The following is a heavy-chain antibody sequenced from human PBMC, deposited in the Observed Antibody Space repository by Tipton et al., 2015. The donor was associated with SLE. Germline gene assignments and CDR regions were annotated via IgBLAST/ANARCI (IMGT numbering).Heavy chain of an antibody. J-gene: IGHJ6*03. CDR2: INTDGTTA. V-gene: IGHV3-74*01. CDR3: ARVYSSNWYDYYYMDV. CDR1: GFTFSDYW. D-gene: IGHD6-13*01. Sequence: GSLRLSCAASGFTFSDYWMHWVRQAPGKGLVWVSHINTDGTTANYADSVKGRFTISRDNAKNTLYLQMNSLRAEDTAVYYCARVYSSNWYDYYYMDVWGKGTTVTVSS.